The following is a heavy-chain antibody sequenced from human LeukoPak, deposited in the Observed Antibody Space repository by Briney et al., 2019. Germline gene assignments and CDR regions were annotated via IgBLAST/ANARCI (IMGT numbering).Heavy chain of an antibody. CDR2: ISYDGSNK. D-gene: IGHD3-22*01. Sequence: GRSLRLSCAASGFTFSSYGMHWVRQAPGKGLEWMAVISYDGSNKYYADSVKGRFTISRDNSKNTLYLQMNSLRAEDTAVYYCAKGGHYYDTAAYWGDYWGQGTLVTVSS. CDR1: GFTFSSYG. CDR3: AKGGHYYDTAAYWGDY. V-gene: IGHV3-30*18. J-gene: IGHJ4*02.